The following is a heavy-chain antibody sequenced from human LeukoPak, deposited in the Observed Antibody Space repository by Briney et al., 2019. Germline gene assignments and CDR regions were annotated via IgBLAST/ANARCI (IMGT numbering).Heavy chain of an antibody. CDR2: IYYSGST. J-gene: IGHJ4*02. V-gene: IGHV4-59*08. CDR3: ARHGSYDILTGYIDY. Sequence: SETLSLTCTVSGGSISSYYWSWIRQPPGKGLEWIGYIYYSGSTNYNPSLKSRVTISVDTSKIQFSLKLSSVTAADTAVYYCARHGSYDILTGYIDYWGQGTLVTVSS. D-gene: IGHD3-9*01. CDR1: GGSISSYY.